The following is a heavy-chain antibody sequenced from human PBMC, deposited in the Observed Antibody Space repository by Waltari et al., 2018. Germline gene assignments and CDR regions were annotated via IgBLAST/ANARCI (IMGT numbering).Heavy chain of an antibody. J-gene: IGHJ4*02. CDR1: GFTFSSYS. CDR2: ISSSSSYI. CDR3: AKGCSSGGALDY. Sequence: EVQLVESGGGLVKPGGSLRLSCAASGFTFSSYSMNWVRQAPGKGLEWVASISSSSSYISYADSVKGRFTISRDNAKNSLYLQMNSLRAEDTAVYYCAKGCSSGGALDYWGQGTLVTVSS. V-gene: IGHV3-21*01. D-gene: IGHD2-2*01.